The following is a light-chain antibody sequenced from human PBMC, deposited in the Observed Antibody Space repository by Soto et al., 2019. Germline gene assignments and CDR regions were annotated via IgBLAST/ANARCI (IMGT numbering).Light chain of an antibody. CDR2: GAS. V-gene: IGKV3-20*01. Sequence: EIVLTQSPGTLSLSPGERATLSCRASQSVSSKYLAWYQQKPGQAPRVLIYGASIRATGIPERFSGGGSGTDFTLPSTRLEPEEFAVYDCQQYGSSLFTFGPGTKGDIK. CDR1: QSVSSKY. CDR3: QQYGSSLFT. J-gene: IGKJ3*01.